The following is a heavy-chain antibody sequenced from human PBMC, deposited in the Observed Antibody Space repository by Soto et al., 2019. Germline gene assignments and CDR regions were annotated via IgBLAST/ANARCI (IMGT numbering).Heavy chain of an antibody. J-gene: IGHJ5*01. CDR3: ARDPKTSGGQHWTFNYFDS. D-gene: IGHD1-1*01. Sequence: QVQLVESGGGVVQPGRSLRLSCAASGFSFSISPMHWVRQAPGKGPEWVALISYDGTNKFYADSVKGRFTISRDNSKSPLYLQVDSLRPEDAAMYYCARDPKTSGGQHWTFNYFDSWGQGTLVTVSS. CDR1: GFSFSISP. CDR2: ISYDGTNK. V-gene: IGHV3-30-3*01.